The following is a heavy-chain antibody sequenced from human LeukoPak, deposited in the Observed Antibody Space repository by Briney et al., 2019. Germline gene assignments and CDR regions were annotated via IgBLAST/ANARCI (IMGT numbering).Heavy chain of an antibody. Sequence: SVKVSCKASGGTFSNYAISCGRQAPGEGLEWMGKIIPIFGFVNYAQRFQGRVTITADKSTSTAYMELSSLRSEDTAFYYCARQDTAMTYYFDYWGQGTLVTVSS. CDR2: IIPIFGFV. V-gene: IGHV1-69*04. J-gene: IGHJ4*02. D-gene: IGHD5-18*01. CDR1: GGTFSNYA. CDR3: ARQDTAMTYYFDY.